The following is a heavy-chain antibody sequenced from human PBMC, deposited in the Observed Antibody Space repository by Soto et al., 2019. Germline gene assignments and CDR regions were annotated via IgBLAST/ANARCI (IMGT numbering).Heavy chain of an antibody. V-gene: IGHV4-31*03. CDR1: GDSISRGGYY. CDR2: TYHSGST. J-gene: IGHJ5*02. CDR3: ERDGAGAYGLGWFCP. D-gene: IGHD2-21*01. Sequence: QVQLQESGPGLVKPSQTLSLSCTVSGDSISRGGYYWNWIRQHPRKGLEWIGYTYHSGSTNYNPSPKRRVTISVDPSKNQLTLELTTVTAADTAVYYCERDGAGAYGLGWFCPWGQGILVSVYS.